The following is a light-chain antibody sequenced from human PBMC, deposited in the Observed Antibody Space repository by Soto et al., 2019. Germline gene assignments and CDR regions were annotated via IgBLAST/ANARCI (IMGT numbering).Light chain of an antibody. Sequence: EIVLTQSPATLSLSPGERATLSCRASQSVSNFLAWYQQKPGQAPRLLIYEASNRATGIPARFSGSGSGTDFTPTISSLEPEDFAVYYCQQRSSWPLFGGGTKVDIK. V-gene: IGKV3-11*01. CDR3: QQRSSWPL. CDR1: QSVSNF. J-gene: IGKJ4*01. CDR2: EAS.